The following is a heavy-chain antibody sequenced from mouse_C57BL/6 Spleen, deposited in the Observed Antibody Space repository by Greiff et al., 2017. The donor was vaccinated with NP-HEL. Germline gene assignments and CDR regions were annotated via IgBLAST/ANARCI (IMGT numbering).Heavy chain of an antibody. CDR2: IYPSDSET. CDR3: ARSLYGSSIAY. V-gene: IGHV1-61*01. CDR1: GYTFTSYW. D-gene: IGHD1-1*01. Sequence: QVQLQHPGAELVRPGSSVKLSCKASGYTFTSYWMDWVKQRPGQGLEWIGNIYPSDSETHYNQKFKDKATLTVDKSSSTAYMQLSSLTSEDSAVYYCARSLYGSSIAYWGQGTLVTVSA. J-gene: IGHJ3*01.